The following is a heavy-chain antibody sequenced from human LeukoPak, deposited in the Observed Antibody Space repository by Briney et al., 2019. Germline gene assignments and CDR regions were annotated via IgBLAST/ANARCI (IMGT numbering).Heavy chain of an antibody. CDR2: INAGNGNT. J-gene: IGHJ4*02. CDR1: GYTFTSYA. CDR3: ASRRGYSYGPIDY. Sequence: ASVKVSCKASGYTFTSYAMHWVRQAPGQMLEWMGWINAGNGNTKYSQKFQGRVTITRDTSASTAYMELSSLRSEDTAVYYCASRRGYSYGPIDYWGQGTLVTVSS. V-gene: IGHV1-3*01. D-gene: IGHD5-18*01.